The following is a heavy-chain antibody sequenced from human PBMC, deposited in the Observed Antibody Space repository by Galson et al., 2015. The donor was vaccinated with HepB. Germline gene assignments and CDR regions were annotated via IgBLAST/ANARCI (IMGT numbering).Heavy chain of an antibody. CDR1: GFIFSNYA. Sequence: SLRLSCAASGFIFSNYAMTWVRQAPGKGLEWVSSIKDGDHGTYYADSVKGRFTISRDNSQNTLFLQMNSLGAEDTAVYYCAKQASVYIRSRLDIWGQGTTVTVSS. J-gene: IGHJ6*02. D-gene: IGHD5/OR15-5a*01. CDR2: IKDGDHGT. CDR3: AKQASVYIRSRLDI. V-gene: IGHV3-23*01.